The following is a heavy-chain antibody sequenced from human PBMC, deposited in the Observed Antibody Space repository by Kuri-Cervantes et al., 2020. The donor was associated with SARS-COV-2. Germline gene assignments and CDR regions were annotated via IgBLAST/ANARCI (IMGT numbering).Heavy chain of an antibody. J-gene: IGHJ4*02. CDR2: INPNGDT. Sequence: ASVKVSCKASGYTFTSYGISWVRQAPGQGLEWMGWINPNGDTNSAQKFQGRVTMTRDTSTSTVYMELSRLRFDDTAVFYCARNRRTGGYSFGFDLWGQGTLVTVSS. CDR1: GYTFTSYG. V-gene: IGHV1-18*01. CDR3: ARNRRTGGYSFGFDL. D-gene: IGHD5-18*01.